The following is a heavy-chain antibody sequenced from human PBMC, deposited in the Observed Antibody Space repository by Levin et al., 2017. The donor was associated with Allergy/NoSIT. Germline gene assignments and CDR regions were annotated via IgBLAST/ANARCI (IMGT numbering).Heavy chain of an antibody. CDR3: ATSSSPPSYYHFYMDV. Sequence: GESLKISCAASGFTFSDHYLDWVRQAPGKGLEWVGRARNKANSYTTEYAASVKGRFTISRDESKNSLYLQMNSLKTEDTAVYYCATSSSPPSYYHFYMDVWGKGTTVTVSS. CDR1: GFTFSDHY. J-gene: IGHJ6*03. CDR2: ARNKANSYTT. V-gene: IGHV3-72*01. D-gene: IGHD2-2*01.